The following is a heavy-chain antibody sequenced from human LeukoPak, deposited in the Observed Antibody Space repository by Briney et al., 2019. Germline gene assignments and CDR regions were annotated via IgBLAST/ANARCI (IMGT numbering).Heavy chain of an antibody. CDR3: ARAIYAHYYMDV. J-gene: IGHJ6*03. CDR1: GFTFSSYA. CDR2: ISSNGGST. V-gene: IGHV3-64*01. D-gene: IGHD2-2*02. Sequence: PGGSLRLSCAASGFTFSSYAMHWVRQAPGKGLEYVSAISSNGGSTYYANSVKGRFTISRDNSKNTLYLQMGSLRAEDMAVYYCARAIYAHYYMDVWGKGTTVTVSS.